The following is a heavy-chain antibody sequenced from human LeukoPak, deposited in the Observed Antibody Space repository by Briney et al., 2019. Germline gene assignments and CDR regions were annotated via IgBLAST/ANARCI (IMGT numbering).Heavy chain of an antibody. CDR3: AKRGVVIRVILVGFHKEAYYFDS. J-gene: IGHJ4*02. Sequence: PGGSLRLSCAASGFTFSNYAMSWVRQAPGEGLEWVAGISGSGGGTHYADSVKGRFTISRDNPKNTLYLQMKNLRAGDTAVSFCAKRGVVIRVILVGFHKEAYYFDSWGQGALVTVSS. V-gene: IGHV3-23*01. CDR2: ISGSGGGT. CDR1: GFTFSNYA. D-gene: IGHD3-22*01.